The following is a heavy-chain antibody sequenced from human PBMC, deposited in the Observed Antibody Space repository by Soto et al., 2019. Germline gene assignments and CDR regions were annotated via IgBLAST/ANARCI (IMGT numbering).Heavy chain of an antibody. CDR2: IYYSGST. Sequence: SETLSLTCTVSGGSISSGDYYWSWIRQPPGKGLEWIGYIYYSGSTYYNPSLKSRVTISVDTSKNQFSLKLSSVTAADTAVYYCARERGYSYGHFDYWGQGTLVTVSS. CDR1: GGSISSGDYY. J-gene: IGHJ4*02. D-gene: IGHD5-18*01. CDR3: ARERGYSYGHFDY. V-gene: IGHV4-30-4*01.